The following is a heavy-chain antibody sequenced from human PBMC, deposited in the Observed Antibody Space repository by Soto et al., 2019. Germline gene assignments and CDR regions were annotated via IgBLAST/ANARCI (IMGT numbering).Heavy chain of an antibody. J-gene: IGHJ4*02. CDR2: IIPVFGTT. CDR1: GGTLNSYT. V-gene: IGHV1-69*01. D-gene: IGHD4-17*01. CDR3: SISNSYGRGDF. Sequence: QVQLVQSGAEVKKPGSSVRVSCKASGGTLNSYTISWVRQAPGQGLEWMGGIIPVFGTTDYAQKFQGRVTITADQSTGTAYLDLFSRRSEDTAIYYCSISNSYGRGDFWGQGTLVTVSS.